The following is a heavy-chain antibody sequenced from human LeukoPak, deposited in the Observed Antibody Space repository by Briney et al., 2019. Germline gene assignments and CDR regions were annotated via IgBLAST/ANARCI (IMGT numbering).Heavy chain of an antibody. CDR2: IIPIFGAT. CDR1: GGSFSSYA. Sequence: SVKVSCKASGGSFSSYAINWVRQAPGQGLEWMGGIIPIFGATNYAQKFQGRVTITADESTTTAYMELSSLTSDDTAVYYCATQPPVPAAQYYFDYWGQGTLVTVSS. D-gene: IGHD2-2*01. V-gene: IGHV1-69*13. CDR3: ATQPPVPAAQYYFDY. J-gene: IGHJ4*02.